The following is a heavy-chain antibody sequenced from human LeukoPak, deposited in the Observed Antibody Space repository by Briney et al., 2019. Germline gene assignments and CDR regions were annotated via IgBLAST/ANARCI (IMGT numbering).Heavy chain of an antibody. D-gene: IGHD6-19*01. Sequence: SVKVSCKASGGTFSSYAISWVRQAPGKGLVWMGGIIPIFGTANYAQKFQGRVTITADKSTSTAYMELSSLGSEDTAVYYCAIRSDSGEQWPNYYYGMDVWGKGTTVTVSS. J-gene: IGHJ6*04. CDR3: AIRSDSGEQWPNYYYGMDV. V-gene: IGHV1-69*06. CDR2: IIPIFGTA. CDR1: GGTFSSYA.